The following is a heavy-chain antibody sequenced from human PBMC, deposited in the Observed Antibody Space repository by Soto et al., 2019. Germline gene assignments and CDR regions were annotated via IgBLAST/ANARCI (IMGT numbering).Heavy chain of an antibody. CDR3: AKEYNSGCVDY. D-gene: IGHD6-19*01. CDR1: GFTFSYYG. J-gene: IGHJ4*02. CDR2: ISSDGGSE. V-gene: IGHV3-30*18. Sequence: QVQLVESGGGVVQPGRSLRLACAASGFTFSYYGMHWVRQAPGKGLEWVAVISSDGGSEYYADSVKGRFTISRDNSKNSVLLQMNSLRLDDTAVYYCAKEYNSGCVDYCGQGTLVTVSS.